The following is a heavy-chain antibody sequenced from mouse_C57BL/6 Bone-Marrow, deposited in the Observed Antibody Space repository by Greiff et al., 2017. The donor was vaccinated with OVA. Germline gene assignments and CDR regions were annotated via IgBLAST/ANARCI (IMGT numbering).Heavy chain of an antibody. V-gene: IGHV1-81*01. CDR3: ARPLFYYGSSYGYFDV. J-gene: IGHJ1*03. CDR2: IYPRSGNT. Sequence: VQLQQSGAELARPGALVKLSCKASGYTFTSYGISWVKQRTGQGLEWIGEIYPRSGNTYYNEKFKGKATLTADKSSSTAYMELRSLTSEDSAVYFCARPLFYYGSSYGYFDVWGTGTTVTVSS. CDR1: GYTFTSYG. D-gene: IGHD1-1*01.